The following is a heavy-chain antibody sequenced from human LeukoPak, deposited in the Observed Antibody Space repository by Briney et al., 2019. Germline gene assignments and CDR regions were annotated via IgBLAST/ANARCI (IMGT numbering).Heavy chain of an antibody. CDR2: ISGYNANA. D-gene: IGHD2-2*01. J-gene: IGHJ5*02. CDR3: ARVGRGCSSIRCYWEDWFDP. CDR1: GYSFTNYG. Sequence: ASVKVSCKASGYSFTNYGITWIREAPGQGPEWLGWISGYNANAHYAQNVQGRVTLTTDTSTNSAYMELRGLTSDDTAMYYCARVGRGCSSIRCYWEDWFDPWGQGTLVIVSS. V-gene: IGHV1-18*01.